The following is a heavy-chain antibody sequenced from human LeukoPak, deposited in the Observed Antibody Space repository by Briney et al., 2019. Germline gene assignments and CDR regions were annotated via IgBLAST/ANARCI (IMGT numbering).Heavy chain of an antibody. V-gene: IGHV3-43*02. J-gene: IGHJ4*02. CDR1: GFTFGDYS. CDR2: ISGDGDIK. CDR3: ANGFGSANAPFHY. D-gene: IGHD1-26*01. Sequence: GGSLILSCAASGFTFGDYSMRWVRQAPGKGLKWVSLISGDGDIKYYADSVKGRFTISRDNGKSSLYLQMNSLTTEDTAFYYCANGFGSANAPFHYWGQGTLVTVSS.